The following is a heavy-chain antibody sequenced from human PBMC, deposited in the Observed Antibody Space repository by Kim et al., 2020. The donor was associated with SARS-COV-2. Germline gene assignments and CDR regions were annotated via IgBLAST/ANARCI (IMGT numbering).Heavy chain of an antibody. V-gene: IGHV3-23*01. CDR2: ISGSGGST. J-gene: IGHJ4*02. D-gene: IGHD2-15*01. CDR3: AKGIYIVVPYFDF. CDR1: GFTFRSYA. Sequence: GGSLRLSCAASGFTFRSYAMTWVRQAPGKGLEWVSTISGSGGSTYYADSVKGRFTISRDNSMHTLNLQMNSLRADDTAVYYCAKGIYIVVPYFDFWGQGTLVTVSS.